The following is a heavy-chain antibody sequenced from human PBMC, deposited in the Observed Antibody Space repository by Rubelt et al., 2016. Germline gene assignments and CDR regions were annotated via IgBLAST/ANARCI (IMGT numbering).Heavy chain of an antibody. D-gene: IGHD3-10*01. V-gene: IGHV4-4*02. CDR1: GASISSYNW. J-gene: IGHJ3*02. CDR2: IYPSGST. Sequence: QVQMQQSGPGLVKPSGTLSLTCAVSGASISSYNWWSWVRQSPGQGLEWIGEIYPSGSTNYNPSFKSRVTISMDKSKNKFSLRSRPWTAADTAVYYWARRPPDSGSYSNDAFDIWGQGTMVTVSA. CDR3: ARRPPDSGSYSNDAFDI.